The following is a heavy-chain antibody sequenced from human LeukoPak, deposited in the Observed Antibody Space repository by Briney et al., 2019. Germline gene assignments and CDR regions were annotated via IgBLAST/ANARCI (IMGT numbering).Heavy chain of an antibody. Sequence: GRSLRLSCAASGFTFDDYAMHWVRQAPGKGLEWVSGISWNSGSIGYADSVKGRFTISRDNAKNSLYPQMNSLRAEDTALYYCAKSSGPTNWFDPWGQGTLVTVSS. J-gene: IGHJ5*02. D-gene: IGHD6-6*01. CDR3: AKSSGPTNWFDP. CDR2: ISWNSGSI. V-gene: IGHV3-9*01. CDR1: GFTFDDYA.